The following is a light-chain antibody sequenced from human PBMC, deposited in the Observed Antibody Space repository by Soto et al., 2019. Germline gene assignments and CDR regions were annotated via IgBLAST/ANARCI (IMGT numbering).Light chain of an antibody. CDR3: QQYYTYPWT. CDR2: KAS. V-gene: IGKV1-5*03. J-gene: IGKJ1*01. Sequence: DIQMTQSPSTLSASVGDRVTITCRASQSMSSWLAWYQQRPGRAPKLLIYKASNLEGGVPSRFSGSGSGTELTLTISSLHPDDFATYYCQQYYTYPWTFGPGTKVEIK. CDR1: QSMSSW.